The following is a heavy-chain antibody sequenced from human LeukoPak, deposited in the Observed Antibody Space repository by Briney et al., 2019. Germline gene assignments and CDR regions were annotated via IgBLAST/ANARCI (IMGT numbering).Heavy chain of an antibody. CDR1: GGSFSGYY. J-gene: IGHJ4*02. CDR2: INHSGST. V-gene: IGHV4-34*01. Sequence: NPSETLSLTCTVYGGSFSGYYWSWIRQPPGKGLEWIGEINHSGSTNYNPSLKSRVTISVDTSKNQFSLKLSSVTAADTAVYYCATSGGTLGPTNYFAYWGQGTLVTVSS. CDR3: ATSGGTLGPTNYFAY. D-gene: IGHD3-16*01.